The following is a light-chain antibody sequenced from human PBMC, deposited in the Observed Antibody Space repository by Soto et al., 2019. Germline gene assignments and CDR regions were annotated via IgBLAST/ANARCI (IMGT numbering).Light chain of an antibody. J-gene: IGLJ1*01. CDR1: SSNIPYQF. V-gene: IGLV1-51*01. CDR3: ASWDSDLDGFV. CDR2: DNS. Sequence: QSVLAQSPSVSSAPGQRVTISGSGSSSNIPYQFVSWYKQFPGMAPTLLIYDNSRRPSGVPDRFSATKSGPSATLDIAGLQTADEAVYYCASWDSDLDGFVFGPGTKVTVL.